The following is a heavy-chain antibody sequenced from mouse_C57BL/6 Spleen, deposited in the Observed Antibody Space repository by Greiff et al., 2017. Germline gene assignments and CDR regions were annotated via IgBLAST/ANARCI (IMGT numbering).Heavy chain of an antibody. D-gene: IGHD2-2*01. Sequence: EVQGVESGGGLVKPGGSLKLSCAASGFTFSSYAMSWVRQTPEKRLEWVATISDGGSYTYYPDNVKGRFTISRDNAKNNLYLQMSHLKSEDTAMYYCARGGSTMVTWYFDVWGTGTTVTVSS. CDR1: GFTFSSYA. CDR3: ARGGSTMVTWYFDV. CDR2: ISDGGSYT. J-gene: IGHJ1*03. V-gene: IGHV5-4*01.